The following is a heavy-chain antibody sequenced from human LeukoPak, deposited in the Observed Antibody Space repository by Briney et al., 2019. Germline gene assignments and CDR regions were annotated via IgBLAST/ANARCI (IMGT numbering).Heavy chain of an antibody. CDR3: ARVLIGTLDY. V-gene: IGHV4-34*01. J-gene: IGHJ4*02. CDR1: GESFSDHF. Sequence: SETLSLTCAVYGESFSDHFWTWVRQPPGKGLEWIEEVTHSGSTNSNPSLKSRVTVSVDTSKNQFSLNLSSVTAADTAVYYCARVLIGTLDYWGQGILVTVSS. D-gene: IGHD1-7*01. CDR2: VTHSGST.